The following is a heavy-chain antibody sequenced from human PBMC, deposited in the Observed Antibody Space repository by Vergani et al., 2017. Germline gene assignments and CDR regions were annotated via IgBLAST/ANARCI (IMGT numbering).Heavy chain of an antibody. D-gene: IGHD2-21*01. V-gene: IGHV3-74*02. J-gene: IGHJ6*02. CDR2: INSDGSST. CDR1: GFTFSSYW. Sequence: VQLVESGGGLVKPGGSLRLSCAASGFTFSSYWMHWVRQAPGKGLVWVSRINSDGSSTSYADSVKGRFTISRDNAKNTLYLQMNSLRAEDTAVYYCAGGRVVMRYYYYGMDVWGQGTTVTVSS. CDR3: AGGRVVMRYYYYGMDV.